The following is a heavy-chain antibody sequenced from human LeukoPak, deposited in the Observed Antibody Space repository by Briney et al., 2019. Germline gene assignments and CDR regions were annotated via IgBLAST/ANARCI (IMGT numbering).Heavy chain of an antibody. CDR2: ISGSGGST. Sequence: QTGGSLRLSCAASGFTFSSYAMSWVRQAPGKGLECVSAISGSGGSTYYADSVKGRFTISRDNSKNTLYLQMNSLRAEDTAVYYCAKADWNYDILTGSNYWGQGTLVTVSS. D-gene: IGHD3-9*01. CDR3: AKADWNYDILTGSNY. V-gene: IGHV3-23*01. CDR1: GFTFSSYA. J-gene: IGHJ4*02.